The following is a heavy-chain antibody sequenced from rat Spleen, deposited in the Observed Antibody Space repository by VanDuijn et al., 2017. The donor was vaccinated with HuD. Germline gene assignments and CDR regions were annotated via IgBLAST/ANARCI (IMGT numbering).Heavy chain of an antibody. CDR1: GYSITSNY. V-gene: IGHV3-1*01. CDR3: VRSVGYTYSFFDY. CDR2: ISYSGST. J-gene: IGHJ2*01. Sequence: EVQLQESGPGLVKPSQSLSLTCSVTGYSITSNYWVWIRKFPGNKMEWIGHISYSGSTRYNPSLKSRISITRDTSKNQFFLQFNSVTTEDTATYYCVRSVGYTYSFFDYWGQGVMVTVSS. D-gene: IGHD1-4*01.